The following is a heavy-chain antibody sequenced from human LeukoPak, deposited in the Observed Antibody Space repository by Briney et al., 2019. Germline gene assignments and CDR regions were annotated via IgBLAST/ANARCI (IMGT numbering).Heavy chain of an antibody. J-gene: IGHJ4*02. V-gene: IGHV3-7*01. D-gene: IGHD3-10*01. CDR3: ARDLSRSFSMIRGLIQHREFDF. Sequence: GGSLRLSCAASGFTFSSYSMNWVRQAPGKGLEWVANIKQDGSEKNYVDSVKGRFAISRDNAKNLLFLQMNSLRAEDTAVYYCARDLSRSFSMIRGLIQHREFDFWGRGTLVTVSS. CDR1: GFTFSSYS. CDR2: IKQDGSEK.